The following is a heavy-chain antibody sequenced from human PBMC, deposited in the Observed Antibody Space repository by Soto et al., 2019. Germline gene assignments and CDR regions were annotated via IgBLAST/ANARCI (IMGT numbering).Heavy chain of an antibody. CDR3: ARRYGSAFDI. CDR2: IYYSGST. CDR1: GGSISSYY. D-gene: IGHD3-10*01. J-gene: IGHJ3*02. Sequence: QVQLQESGPGLVKPSETLSLTCTVSGGSISSYYWSWIRQPPGKGLEWIGYIYYSGSTNYNPSLTIRVTISVDSSKTQFSLKLSSVTAADTAVHYCARRYGSAFDIWGQGTMVTVSS. V-gene: IGHV4-59*01.